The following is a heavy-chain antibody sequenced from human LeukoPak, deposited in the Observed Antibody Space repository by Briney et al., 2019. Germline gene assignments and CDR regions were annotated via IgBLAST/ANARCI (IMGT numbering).Heavy chain of an antibody. CDR1: GFTFSSYA. J-gene: IGHJ4*02. CDR3: AKVRSSWYYFDY. D-gene: IGHD6-13*01. V-gene: IGHV3-23*01. CDR2: ISGSGGST. Sequence: GGSLRLSCAASGFTFSSYAMSWVRQAPGKGLEWVSAISGSGGSTYYANSVKGRFTISRDNSKNTLYLQMNSLRAEDTAVYYCAKVRSSWYYFDYWGQGTLVTVSS.